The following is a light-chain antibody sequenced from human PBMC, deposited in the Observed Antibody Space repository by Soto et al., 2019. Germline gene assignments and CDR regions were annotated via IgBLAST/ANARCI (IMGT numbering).Light chain of an antibody. V-gene: IGKV3-20*01. J-gene: IGKJ4*01. CDR2: GAS. Sequence: IVLTQCAGALSLSPGDRATLSCRASHSMSNSNLAWYQHKPGQAPRLLIYGASNRATGIPDRFSGSGSGTDFILTINRLEPEDFAVYYCQEFASNFGGGTKVDIK. CDR1: HSMSNSN. CDR3: QEFASN.